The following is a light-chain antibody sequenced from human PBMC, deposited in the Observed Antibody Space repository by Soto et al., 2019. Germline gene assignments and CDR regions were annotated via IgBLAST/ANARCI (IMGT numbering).Light chain of an antibody. V-gene: IGLV1-40*01. CDR2: NNT. Sequence: SVLTQPPSVSGAPGQRVTISCTGTNSNIGAGFGVHWYQHFPGKAPKLLIYNNTSRPSGVPDRFSGSKSGTSASLAITGLRAEDEADYFCQSFDSNFRGLIFGMGTKLTVL. CDR3: QSFDSNFRGLI. CDR1: NSNIGAGFG. J-gene: IGLJ1*01.